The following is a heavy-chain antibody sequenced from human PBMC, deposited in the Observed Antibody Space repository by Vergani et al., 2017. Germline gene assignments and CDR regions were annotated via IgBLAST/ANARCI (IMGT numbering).Heavy chain of an antibody. CDR2: ISASGGST. D-gene: IGHD1-26*01. CDR1: GFTFTSYG. J-gene: IGHJ4*02. Sequence: EVQLLESGGGLVQPGESLRLSCTVSGFTFTSYGISWVRQAPGKGLEWVSGISASGGSTYYTDSVKGRFIISRDSSKNTLYLQMSSLRADDTAVYYCAKECPREWETPLFLFDYWGQGTLVAVSS. V-gene: IGHV3-23*01. CDR3: AKECPREWETPLFLFDY.